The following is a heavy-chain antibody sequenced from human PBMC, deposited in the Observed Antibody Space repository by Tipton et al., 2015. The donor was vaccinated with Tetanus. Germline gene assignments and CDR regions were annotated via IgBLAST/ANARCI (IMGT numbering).Heavy chain of an antibody. Sequence: TLSLTCAVYGGSFSGYYWSWIRQPPGKGLEWIGEINHSGSTNYNPSLKSRVTISVDTSKNQFSLKLSSVTAADTAVYYCAREALSSIAARPTTAGYDYWGQGTLVTVSS. CDR2: INHSGST. V-gene: IGHV4-34*01. CDR3: AREALSSIAARPTTAGYDY. J-gene: IGHJ4*02. CDR1: GGSFSGYY. D-gene: IGHD6-6*01.